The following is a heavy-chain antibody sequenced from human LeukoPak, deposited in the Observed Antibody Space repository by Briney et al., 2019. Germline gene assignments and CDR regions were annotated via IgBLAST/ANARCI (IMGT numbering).Heavy chain of an antibody. Sequence: GGSLRLSCAASGSTVSSNYMSWVRQAPGKGLEWVSVIYSGGSTYYADSVKGRFTISRHNSKNTLYLQMSSLRAEDTAVYYCARAPYSSSPFDYWGQGTLVTVSS. V-gene: IGHV3-53*04. CDR1: GSTVSSNY. D-gene: IGHD6-6*01. CDR3: ARAPYSSSPFDY. CDR2: IYSGGST. J-gene: IGHJ4*02.